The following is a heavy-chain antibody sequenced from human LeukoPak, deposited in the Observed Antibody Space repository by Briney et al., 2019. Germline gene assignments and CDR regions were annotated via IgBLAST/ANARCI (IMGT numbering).Heavy chain of an antibody. Sequence: GGSLRLSCAASGFTFSDYYMSWIRQAPGKGLEWVSYISSSGSTIYYADSVKGRFTISRDNAKNSLYLQMNSLRAEDTAVYYCASSEEYYYDSSGYAGALDIWGQGTMVTVSS. CDR2: ISSSGSTI. J-gene: IGHJ3*02. CDR3: ASSEEYYYDSSGYAGALDI. V-gene: IGHV3-11*01. CDR1: GFTFSDYY. D-gene: IGHD3-22*01.